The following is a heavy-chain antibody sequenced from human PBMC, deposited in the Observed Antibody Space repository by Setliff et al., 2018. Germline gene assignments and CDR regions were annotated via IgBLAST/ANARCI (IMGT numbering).Heavy chain of an antibody. D-gene: IGHD3-22*01. J-gene: IGHJ4*02. CDR1: GGSISSGSNY. Sequence: SETLSLTCTVSGGSISSGSNYWSWIRQPAGRGLEWIGHIDPSGNTNYHPSLKSRVTISGDTSKNQFSLKLTSVTAADTAVYYCARGSYYDSSGYSPDFFDYWGQGTLVTVSS. V-gene: IGHV4-61*09. CDR2: IDPSGNT. CDR3: ARGSYYDSSGYSPDFFDY.